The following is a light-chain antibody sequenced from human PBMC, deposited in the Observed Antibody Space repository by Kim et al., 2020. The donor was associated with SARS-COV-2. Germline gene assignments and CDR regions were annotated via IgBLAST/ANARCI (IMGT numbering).Light chain of an antibody. Sequence: DVIMTQSPLSLPVTLGQPASISCRSSQSLVFSDGKTYLNWFHQRPGQSPRRLIYKVSNRDSGVPDRFSGSGSGTDFTLKISRVEAEDVGVYDCMYGKHWTPSFTFGGGTKVDIK. CDR1: QSLVFSDGKTY. V-gene: IGKV2-30*01. CDR2: KVS. CDR3: MYGKHWTPSFT. J-gene: IGKJ4*01.